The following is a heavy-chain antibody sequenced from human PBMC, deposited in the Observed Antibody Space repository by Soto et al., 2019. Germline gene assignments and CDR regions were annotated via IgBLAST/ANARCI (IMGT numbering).Heavy chain of an antibody. CDR3: AITSNCSGGSCYYRTGAFDI. Sequence: PSETLSLTCTVSGGSISSGGYYWSWIRQHPGKGLEWIGYIYYSGSTYYNPSLKSRVTISVDTSKNQFSLKLSSVTAADTAVYYCAITSNCSGGSCYYRTGAFDIWGQGTMVTVS. CDR1: GGSISSGGYY. CDR2: IYYSGST. D-gene: IGHD2-15*01. V-gene: IGHV4-31*03. J-gene: IGHJ3*02.